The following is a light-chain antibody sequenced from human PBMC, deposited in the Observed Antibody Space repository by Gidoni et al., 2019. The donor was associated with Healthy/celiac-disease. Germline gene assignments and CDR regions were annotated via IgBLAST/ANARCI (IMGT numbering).Light chain of an antibody. CDR2: DAS. V-gene: IGKV3-11*01. CDR3: QQRSNWIT. CDR1: QRVSSY. J-gene: IGKJ5*01. Sequence: EIVLTQSPATLSLSPGERATLSCRASQRVSSYLAWYQQKPGQAPRLLIYDASNRATGIPARFIGSVSGTDFTLTISRLEPEDFAVYYCQQRSNWITFGQGTRLEIK.